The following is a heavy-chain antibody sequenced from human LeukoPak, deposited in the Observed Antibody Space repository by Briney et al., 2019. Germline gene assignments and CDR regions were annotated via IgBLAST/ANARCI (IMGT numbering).Heavy chain of an antibody. Sequence: PSETLSLTCTVSGGSISSSSYRWGWSRQPPGKGLEWIGSIYYSGSTYYNPSLKSRVTISVDTSKNQFSLKLSSVTAADTAVYYCARLRGTYNHLFDYWGQGTLVTVSS. J-gene: IGHJ4*02. D-gene: IGHD1-1*01. CDR1: GGSISSSSYR. CDR3: ARLRGTYNHLFDY. CDR2: IYYSGST. V-gene: IGHV4-39*01.